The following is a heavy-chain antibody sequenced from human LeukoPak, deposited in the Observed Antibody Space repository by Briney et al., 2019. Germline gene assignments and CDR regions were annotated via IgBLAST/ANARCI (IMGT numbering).Heavy chain of an antibody. Sequence: GGSPRLSCAASGFTFSSYSMNWVRQAPGKGVEWVSSISSSSSYIYYADSVKGRFTISRDNAKNSLYLQMNSLRAEDTAVYYCARDGYCTNGVCYGWFDPWGQGTLVTVSS. CDR3: ARDGYCTNGVCYGWFDP. J-gene: IGHJ5*02. D-gene: IGHD2-8*01. CDR1: GFTFSSYS. CDR2: ISSSSSYI. V-gene: IGHV3-21*01.